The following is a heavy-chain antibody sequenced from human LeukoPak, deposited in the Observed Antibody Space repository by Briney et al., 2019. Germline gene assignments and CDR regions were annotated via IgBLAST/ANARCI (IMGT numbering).Heavy chain of an antibody. V-gene: IGHV1-18*01. CDR3: ARWFGDYGGSFYYYYMDV. CDR1: GYTFTSYG. Sequence: ASVKVSCKASGYTFTSYGISWVRQAPGQGLEWMGWISAYNGNTNYAQKLQGRVTMTTDTSTSTAYMELRSLRSDDTAVYYCARWFGDYGGSFYYYYMDVWGKGTTVTVSS. D-gene: IGHD4-23*01. J-gene: IGHJ6*03. CDR2: ISAYNGNT.